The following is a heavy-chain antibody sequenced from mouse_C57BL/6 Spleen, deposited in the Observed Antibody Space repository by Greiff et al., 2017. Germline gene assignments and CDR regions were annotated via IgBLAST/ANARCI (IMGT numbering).Heavy chain of an antibody. J-gene: IGHJ1*03. CDR1: GYTFTSYW. CDR2: IYPSDSET. CDR3: AREGNTTVLHWYFDV. Sequence: VQLQQPGAELVRPGSSVKLSCKASGYTFTSYWMAWVKQRPGQGLEWIGNIYPSDSETHYNQKFKDKATLTVDKSSSTAYMQLSSLTSEDSAVYYCAREGNTTVLHWYFDVWGTGTTVTVSS. D-gene: IGHD1-1*01. V-gene: IGHV1-61*01.